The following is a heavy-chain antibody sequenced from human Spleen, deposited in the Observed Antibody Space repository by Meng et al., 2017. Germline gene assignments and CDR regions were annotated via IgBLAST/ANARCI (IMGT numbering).Heavy chain of an antibody. V-gene: IGHV4-59*01. Sequence: SETLSLTCVVSGGSFSDYYWSWIRQPPGKGLEWIGYIYYSGSTNYNPSLKSRVTISVDTSKNQFSLKLSSVTAADTAVYYCARELYYYDSSGYSPPHPNDAFDIWGQGTMVTVSS. D-gene: IGHD3-22*01. J-gene: IGHJ3*02. CDR1: GGSFSDYY. CDR2: IYYSGST. CDR3: ARELYYYDSSGYSPPHPNDAFDI.